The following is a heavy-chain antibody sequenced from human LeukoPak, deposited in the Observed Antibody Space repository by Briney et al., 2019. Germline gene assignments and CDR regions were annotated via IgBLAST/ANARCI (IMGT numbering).Heavy chain of an antibody. CDR1: GYTFTSYG. CDR3: ARHTGSLYDFWSGYIDC. J-gene: IGHJ4*02. CDR2: ISVYNGNT. V-gene: IGHV1-18*01. Sequence: EASVKVSCKASGYTFTSYGISWVRQAPGQGLEWMGWISVYNGNTKYVQKFQGRVTMTTDTSTRTAYMELRSLRSDDTAVYYCARHTGSLYDFWSGYIDCWGQGTLVTVSS. D-gene: IGHD3-3*01.